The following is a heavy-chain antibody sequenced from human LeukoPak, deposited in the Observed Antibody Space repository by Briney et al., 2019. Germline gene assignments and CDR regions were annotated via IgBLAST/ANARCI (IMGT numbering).Heavy chain of an antibody. V-gene: IGHV3-48*03. CDR2: ISSRGGNI. Sequence: GGSLRLSCAAPGFTFSNYEVNWVRQAPGKGLEWVSYISSRGGNIYYADSVKGRFTISRDNAKNSLYLQMNSLRAEDTAVYYCARDGDKTWVHYWGQGTLVVVSS. CDR1: GFTFSNYE. CDR3: ARDGDKTWVHY. D-gene: IGHD7-27*01. J-gene: IGHJ4*02.